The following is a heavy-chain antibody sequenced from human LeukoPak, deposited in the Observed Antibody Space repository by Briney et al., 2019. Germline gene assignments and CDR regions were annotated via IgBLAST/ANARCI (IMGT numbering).Heavy chain of an antibody. CDR2: IIPIFGTA. J-gene: IGHJ6*02. D-gene: IGHD6-6*01. Sequence: ASVKVSCKASGGTFSSYAISWVRQAPGQGLEWMGGIIPIFGTANYAQKFQGRVTISADESTAKAYMKLSSLRSENTAVYYCARDIAARLGYYYYGMDVWGQGTTVTVSS. CDR1: GGTFSSYA. CDR3: ARDIAARLGYYYYGMDV. V-gene: IGHV1-69*01.